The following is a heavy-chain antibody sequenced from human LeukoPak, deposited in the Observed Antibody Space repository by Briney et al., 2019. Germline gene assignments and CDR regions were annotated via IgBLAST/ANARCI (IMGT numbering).Heavy chain of an antibody. CDR1: GFSINTDGVG. CDR2: IFLDGDK. CDR3: THSLRRGRCSGGSCYYFDY. D-gene: IGHD2-15*01. Sequence: SGPTLVNPTQTLTLTCTCSGFSINTDGVGVGWIRQPPGKALEWLALIFLDGDKRYKPSLKSRLTLTKDTSENQVVLTMTNMDPVDTATYYCTHSLRRGRCSGGSCYYFDYWGQGALVTVSS. V-gene: IGHV2-5*02. J-gene: IGHJ4*02.